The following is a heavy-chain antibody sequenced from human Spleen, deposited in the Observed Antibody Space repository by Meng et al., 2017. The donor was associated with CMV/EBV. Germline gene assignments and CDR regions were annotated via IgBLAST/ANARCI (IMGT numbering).Heavy chain of an antibody. Sequence: GGSLRLSCAASGFTFSSYSMNWVRQAPGKGLEWVSSISSTSRYIYYADSVKGRFTISRDNAKNSLCLQMNSLRAEDTALYYCAKGGQYSGSYYGGLIGYFHHWGQGTLVTVSS. D-gene: IGHD1-26*01. J-gene: IGHJ1*01. CDR1: GFTFSSYS. CDR2: ISSTSRYI. CDR3: AKGGQYSGSYYGGLIGYFHH. V-gene: IGHV3-21*04.